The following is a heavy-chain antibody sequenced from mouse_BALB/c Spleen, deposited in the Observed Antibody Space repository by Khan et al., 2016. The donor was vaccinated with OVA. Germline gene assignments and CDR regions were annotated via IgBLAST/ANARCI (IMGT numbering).Heavy chain of an antibody. CDR1: GYTFSTYW. CDR3: TRDRIDY. Sequence: QVQLQQPGAALAKPGASVKMSCKASGYTFSTYWMHWVKQRPGQGLEWIGYINPTSGYTDYNEKFKDKATLSADKSSSTVYMQLSRLTSEDSAVYYCTRDRIDYWGQGTTLTVSS. CDR2: INPTSGYT. J-gene: IGHJ2*01. V-gene: IGHV1-7*01.